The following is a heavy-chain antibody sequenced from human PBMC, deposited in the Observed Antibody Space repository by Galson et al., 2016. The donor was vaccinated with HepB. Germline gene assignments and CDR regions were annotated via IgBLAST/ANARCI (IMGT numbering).Heavy chain of an antibody. CDR3: AKGKRGHSSAWYWYFDY. V-gene: IGHV3-23*01. J-gene: IGHJ4*02. CDR1: GFTFSGYA. Sequence: LSCAASGFTFSGYAMAWVRQAPGKGLEWVSGMSDSDDIYYAPSVKGRFTISRDNSKNTLYLQLSSLRAEDTAVYYCAKGKRGHSSAWYWYFDYWGQGTLVSVSS. CDR2: MSDSDDI. D-gene: IGHD6-13*01.